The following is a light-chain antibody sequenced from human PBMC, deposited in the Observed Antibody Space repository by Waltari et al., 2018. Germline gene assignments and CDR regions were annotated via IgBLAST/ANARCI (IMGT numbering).Light chain of an antibody. V-gene: IGLV3-21*02. Sequence: SYVMTQPPSVSVAPGHTARITCGGNNIGSKSVHWYQQKPGQAPVLVVYDDTARPSGIPERFSGSNSGDTATLIITTVEAGDEADYYCQVWDSSIDQPDVFGPGTKVTVL. CDR2: DDT. CDR1: NIGSKS. J-gene: IGLJ1*01. CDR3: QVWDSSIDQPDV.